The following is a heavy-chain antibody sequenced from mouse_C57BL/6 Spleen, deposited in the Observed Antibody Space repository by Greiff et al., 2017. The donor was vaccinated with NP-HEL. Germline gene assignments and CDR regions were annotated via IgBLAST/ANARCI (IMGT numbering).Heavy chain of an antibody. D-gene: IGHD2-1*01. V-gene: IGHV1-4*01. Sequence: VQLQQSGAELARPGASVKMSCKASGYTFTSYTMHWVKQRPGQGLEWIGYINPSSGYTKYNQKFKDKDTLTADKSSSTAYMQQSSRTPEDSAVYYWARKGGYGEGYGNPIFDNWGQGTTLTVSS. CDR2: INPSSGYT. J-gene: IGHJ2*01. CDR3: ARKGGYGEGYGNPIFDN. CDR1: GYTFTSYT.